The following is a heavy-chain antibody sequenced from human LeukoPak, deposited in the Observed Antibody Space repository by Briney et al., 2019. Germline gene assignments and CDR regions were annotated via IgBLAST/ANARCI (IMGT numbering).Heavy chain of an antibody. V-gene: IGHV4-34*01. CDR2: INHSGST. CDR3: ASGTAFDY. CDR1: GGSFSSYY. J-gene: IGHJ4*02. Sequence: PSETLSLTCAVYGGSFSSYYWSWLRQPPGKGLEWVGEINHSGSTYYNPSLKSRVTMSVDTSKNHFSLKLSSVTAADTAMYYCASGTAFDYWGQGALVTVSS.